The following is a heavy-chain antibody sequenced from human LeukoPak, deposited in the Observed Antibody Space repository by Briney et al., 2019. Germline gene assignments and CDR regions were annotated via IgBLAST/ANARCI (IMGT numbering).Heavy chain of an antibody. CDR2: IKNSGNT. CDR3: AREQKGGLSGSLGGLFASYYTYYYMDV. D-gene: IGHD3-16*01. V-gene: IGHV4-4*07. Sequence: PSETLSLTCSVSGGSISSYYWSWIRQPAGKGLEWIGRIKNSGNTNYNPSLESRVTLSLDTSKNQFSLNLSSVTAADTAVYFCAREQKGGLSGSLGGLFASYYTYYYMDVWGRGTTVTVSS. J-gene: IGHJ6*03. CDR1: GGSISSYY.